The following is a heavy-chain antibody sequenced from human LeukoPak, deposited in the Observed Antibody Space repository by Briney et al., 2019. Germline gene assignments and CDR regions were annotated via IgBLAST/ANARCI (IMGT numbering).Heavy chain of an antibody. CDR2: IYKDGNT. V-gene: IGHV3-53*05. J-gene: IGHJ4*02. D-gene: IGHD3-22*01. Sequence: GGSLRLSCAASAFTVSSSYMSWVRQAPGKGLEWVSVIYKDGNTYYADSVKGRFTISRDNSKNTLYLQMNSLRAEDTAVYYCAKDTYYYDSSGPDYWGQGTLVTVSS. CDR3: AKDTYYYDSSGPDY. CDR1: AFTVSSSY.